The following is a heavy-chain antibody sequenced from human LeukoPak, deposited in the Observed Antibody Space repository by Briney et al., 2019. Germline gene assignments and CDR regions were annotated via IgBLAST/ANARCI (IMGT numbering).Heavy chain of an antibody. D-gene: IGHD3-22*01. Sequence: GGSLRLSCAASGFTFSSYEMNWVRQAPGKGLEWVSYTSSSGSTIYYADSVKGRFTISRDNAKNSLYLQMNSLRAEDTAVYYCARNHDSSGYADAPGYFDYWGQGTLVTVSS. V-gene: IGHV3-48*03. J-gene: IGHJ4*02. CDR3: ARNHDSSGYADAPGYFDY. CDR1: GFTFSSYE. CDR2: TSSSGSTI.